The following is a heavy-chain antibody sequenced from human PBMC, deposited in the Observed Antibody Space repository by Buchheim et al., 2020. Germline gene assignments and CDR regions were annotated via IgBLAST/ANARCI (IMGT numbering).Heavy chain of an antibody. CDR1: GFTFSSYA. V-gene: IGHV3-23*01. J-gene: IGHJ4*02. CDR2: ISSSGGST. Sequence: VQLLESGGSLVQPGESLRLSCTASGFTFSSYAMSWVRRAPGKGLEWVSGISSSGGSTYYADSVKGRFTISRDHSKNTLYLQMNSLRVGNTAVYYCAKEADSEFLRLFDYWGQGTL. CDR3: AKEADSEFLRLFDY. D-gene: IGHD3-3*01.